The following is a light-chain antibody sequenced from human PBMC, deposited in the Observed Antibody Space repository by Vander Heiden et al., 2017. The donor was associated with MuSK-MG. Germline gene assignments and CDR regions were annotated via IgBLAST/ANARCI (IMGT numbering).Light chain of an antibody. J-gene: IGLJ2*01. V-gene: IGLV3-1*01. Sequence: SYELTQPPSVSVSPGQTASITCSGDKLGDKYACWYQQKPGQSPGRVIYQDSKRPSGIPERFSGSNSGNTATLTISGTQAMDEADDYCQAWDSSTVVCGGGTKL. CDR1: KLGDKY. CDR2: QDS. CDR3: QAWDSSTVV.